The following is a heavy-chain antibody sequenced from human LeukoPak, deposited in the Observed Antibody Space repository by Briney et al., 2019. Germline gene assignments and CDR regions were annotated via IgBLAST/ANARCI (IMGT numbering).Heavy chain of an antibody. CDR3: ARDRGYCIDC. D-gene: IGHD2-15*01. CDR2: ISGDGSRT. J-gene: IGHJ4*02. V-gene: IGHV3-74*01. CDR1: GFTFSSYW. Sequence: GGSLRLSCAASGFTFSSYWMHWVRQAPGNGLVWVSHISGDGSRTSYADSVEGRFTISRDNAKNTLYLQMNSLRDEDTAVYYCARDRGYCIDCGGQGTLVTVSS.